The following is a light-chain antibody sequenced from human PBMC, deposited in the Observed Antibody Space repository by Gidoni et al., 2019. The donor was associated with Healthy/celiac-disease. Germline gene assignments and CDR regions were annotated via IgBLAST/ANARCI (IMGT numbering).Light chain of an antibody. CDR3: QQRSNWPKHT. Sequence: EIVFTQSPATLSLSPGERATLSCRASQSVSSYLAWYQQKPGQAPRLLSYDASNRATGIPARFSGSGSGKDFTLTISSLEPEDFAGYYCQQRSNWPKHTFGGGTKVEIK. CDR1: QSVSSY. V-gene: IGKV3-11*01. J-gene: IGKJ4*01. CDR2: DAS.